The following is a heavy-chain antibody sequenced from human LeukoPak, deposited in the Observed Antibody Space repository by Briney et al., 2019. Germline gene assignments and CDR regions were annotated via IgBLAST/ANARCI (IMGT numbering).Heavy chain of an antibody. V-gene: IGHV3-48*01. D-gene: IGHD5-12*01. Sequence: GGSLRLSCAAAGFTFSYYSMNWVRQAPGKGLEWVSYISSSSSTIYYADSVKGRFTISRDNAKNSLYLQMNSLRAQDTAMYYCASDWSGYDRSSAFDIWGQGTMVTVSS. CDR1: GFTFSYYS. CDR3: ASDWSGYDRSSAFDI. CDR2: ISSSSSTI. J-gene: IGHJ3*02.